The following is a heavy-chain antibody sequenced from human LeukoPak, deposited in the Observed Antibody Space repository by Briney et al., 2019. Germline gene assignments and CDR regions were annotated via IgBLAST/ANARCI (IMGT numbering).Heavy chain of an antibody. Sequence: GGSLRLSCAACGFTFSSYSRNWVRQAPGKGLEWVASINSAGSTMHYADSVKGRLTISRDNAKNSLYLQMNSLRAEDTAVYYCATGGRAFAIWGQCTMVTVSS. CDR2: INSAGSTM. D-gene: IGHD3-16*01. V-gene: IGHV3-21*01. CDR3: ATGGRAFAI. J-gene: IGHJ3*02. CDR1: GFTFSSYS.